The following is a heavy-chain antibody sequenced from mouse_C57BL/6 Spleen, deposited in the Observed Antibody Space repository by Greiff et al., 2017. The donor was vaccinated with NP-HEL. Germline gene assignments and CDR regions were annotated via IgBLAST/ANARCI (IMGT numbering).Heavy chain of an antibody. J-gene: IGHJ3*01. D-gene: IGHD1-3*01. CDR1: GFNIKDDY. CDR2: IDPENGDT. V-gene: IGHV14-4*01. Sequence: VQLKQSGAELVRPGASVKLSCTASGFNIKDDYMHWVKQRPEQGLEWIGWIDPENGDTEYASKFQGKATITADTSSNTAYLQLSSLTSEDTAVYYCTRSKGRFAYWGQGTLVTVSA. CDR3: TRSKGRFAY.